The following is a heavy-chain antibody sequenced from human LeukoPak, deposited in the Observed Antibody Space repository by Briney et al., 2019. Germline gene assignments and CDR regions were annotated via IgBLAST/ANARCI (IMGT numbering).Heavy chain of an antibody. Sequence: PGGSLRLSCAASGFTFSSYAMSWVRQAPGKGLEWVSTISGSGGSTDYADSVKGRFTLSRDNSKNTLFLQVNSLRADDTAVYYCAKFHSPGRVNHFYWYFDLWGRGTLVTVSS. CDR2: ISGSGGST. J-gene: IGHJ2*01. D-gene: IGHD2-21*01. V-gene: IGHV3-23*01. CDR1: GFTFSSYA. CDR3: AKFHSPGRVNHFYWYFDL.